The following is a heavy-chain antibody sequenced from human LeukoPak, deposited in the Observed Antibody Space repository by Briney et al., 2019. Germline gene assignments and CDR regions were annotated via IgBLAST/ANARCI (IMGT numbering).Heavy chain of an antibody. CDR1: GFTFSDYS. J-gene: IGHJ6*03. CDR3: ARCLFGYSYGYSYYYYYMDV. V-gene: IGHV3-48*01. Sequence: GGSLRLSCAASGFTFSDYSMNWVRQAPGKGLEGVSHISTGSSTIYYADSVKGRFTISRDNAKNSLYLQMNSLRAEDTAVYYCARCLFGYSYGYSYYYYYMDVWGKGTTVTISS. CDR2: ISTGSSTI. D-gene: IGHD5-18*01.